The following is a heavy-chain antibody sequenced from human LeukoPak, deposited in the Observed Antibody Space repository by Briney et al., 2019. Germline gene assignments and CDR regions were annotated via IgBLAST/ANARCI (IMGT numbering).Heavy chain of an antibody. J-gene: IGHJ3*02. CDR1: GGSISRGGYY. CDR3: ASHYYDSSGYYYYAFDI. V-gene: IGHV4-31*03. Sequence: SQTLSLTCTVSGGSISRGGYYWSWIRQHPGKGLEWIGYIYYSGSTYYNPSLKSRVTISVDTSKNQFSLKLSSVTGADTAVYYCASHYYDSSGYYYYAFDIWGQGTMVTVSS. D-gene: IGHD3-22*01. CDR2: IYYSGST.